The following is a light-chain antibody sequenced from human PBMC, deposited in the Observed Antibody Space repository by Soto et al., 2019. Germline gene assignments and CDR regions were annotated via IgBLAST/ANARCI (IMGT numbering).Light chain of an antibody. Sequence: AIPMTQSPSSLSASVGDRVTITSRASQVIRNDLGWYQQKPGKAPKLLIYAASSLQSGVPSRFSGSGSGIDFTLTISSLQPEDFATYYCLQGYNYPWTFGQGTKVEIK. CDR3: LQGYNYPWT. CDR2: AAS. CDR1: QVIRND. V-gene: IGKV1-6*01. J-gene: IGKJ1*01.